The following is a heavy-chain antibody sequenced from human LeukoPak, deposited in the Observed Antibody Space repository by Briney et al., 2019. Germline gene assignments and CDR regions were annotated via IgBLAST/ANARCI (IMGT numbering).Heavy chain of an antibody. CDR3: VKDRPCDGCMPMDA. CDR1: GFTFSDYS. Sequence: GGSLRLPCAASGFTFSDYSMSWVRQVPEKGLEWVSGIGRVGYTYLAGPVKGRFTISRDNSKNTVYLQMNSLRAEDTAIYYCVKDRPCDGCMPMDAWGQGTTVTVSS. V-gene: IGHV3-23*01. J-gene: IGHJ6*02. D-gene: IGHD5-24*01. CDR2: IGRVGYT.